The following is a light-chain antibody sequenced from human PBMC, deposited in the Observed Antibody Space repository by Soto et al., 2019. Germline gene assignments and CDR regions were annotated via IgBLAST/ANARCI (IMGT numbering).Light chain of an antibody. CDR3: AARDDTMDAQV. Sequence: QSVLTQSPSASGTPGQRVTISCSGSRSNIGRNFAYWYQHVPGTAPRLLIQRNNERPSGVPDRFSGSKSGTSVSLAISGLPSDDEATYYCAARDDTMDAQVFGGGTQVTVL. CDR1: RSNIGRNF. V-gene: IGLV1-47*01. J-gene: IGLJ3*02. CDR2: RNN.